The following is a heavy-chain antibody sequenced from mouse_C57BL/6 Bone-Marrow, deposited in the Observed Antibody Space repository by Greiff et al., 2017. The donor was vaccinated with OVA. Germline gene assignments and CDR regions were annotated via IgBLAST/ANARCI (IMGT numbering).Heavy chain of an antibody. CDR2: IYPGSGST. CDR1: GYTFTSYW. Sequence: QVQLKQPGAELVKPGASVKLSCKASGYTFTSYWITWVKQRPGQGLEWIGDIYPGSGSTNYNEKVKSKATLTVDKSSSTAYMQLSSLTSEDSAVYYYAGYDGDHWYFDVWGTGTTVTVSS. V-gene: IGHV1-55*01. CDR3: AGYDGDHWYFDV. D-gene: IGHD2-3*01. J-gene: IGHJ1*03.